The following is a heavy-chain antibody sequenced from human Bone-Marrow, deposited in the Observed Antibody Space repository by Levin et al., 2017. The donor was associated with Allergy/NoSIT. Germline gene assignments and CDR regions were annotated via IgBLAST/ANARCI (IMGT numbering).Heavy chain of an antibody. CDR2: IYSGGGT. CDR1: GFTFRNYW. J-gene: IGHJ4*02. V-gene: IGHV3-66*01. Sequence: LSLTCAASGFTFRNYWMNWVRQASGKGLDWISVIYSGGGTYYADSVKGRFTISRDKSKNTVYLQLNSLRVEDTAVYYCSSAPGFSDYWGQGTLVTVSS. CDR3: SSAPGFSDY.